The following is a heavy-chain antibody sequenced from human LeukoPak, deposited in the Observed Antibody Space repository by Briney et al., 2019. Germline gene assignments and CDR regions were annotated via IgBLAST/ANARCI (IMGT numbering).Heavy chain of an antibody. D-gene: IGHD2-8*01. CDR2: IYHSGST. Sequence: PSGTLSLTCAVSGGSISSSNWWSWVRQPPGKGLEWIGEIYHSGSTNYNPSLKSRVTISVDKSKNQFSLKLSSVTAADTAVYYCARPHRTNGVCYSDAFDIWGQGTMVTVSS. J-gene: IGHJ3*02. V-gene: IGHV4-4*02. CDR1: GGSISSSNW. CDR3: ARPHRTNGVCYSDAFDI.